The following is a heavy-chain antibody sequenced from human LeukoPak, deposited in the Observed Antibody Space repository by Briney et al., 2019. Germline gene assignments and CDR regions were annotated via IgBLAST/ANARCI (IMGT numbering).Heavy chain of an antibody. J-gene: IGHJ4*02. V-gene: IGHV3-23*01. CDR2: ISGSGGST. D-gene: IGHD3-22*01. CDR3: AKVYDSIGCHSFFDY. Sequence: GGSLRLSCAAYGFTYTCYAISWLRQAPGKGLEWVSAISGSGGSTYYADSVKGRFTISRDNSKNTLYLQMNSLRAEDTAVYYCAKVYDSIGCHSFFDYWGQGTLVTVSS. CDR1: GFTYTCYA.